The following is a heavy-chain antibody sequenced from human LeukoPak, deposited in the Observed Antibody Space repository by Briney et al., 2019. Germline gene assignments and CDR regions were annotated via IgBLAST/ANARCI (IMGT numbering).Heavy chain of an antibody. D-gene: IGHD6-13*01. CDR1: GFTFSSYA. V-gene: IGHV3-23*01. CDR2: ISGSGGST. CDR3: ASVAAAGTFYFDY. Sequence: GGSLRLSCAASGFTFSSYAMSWVRQAPGKGLEWVSAISGSGGSTYYADSVKGRFTISRDNSKNTLYLQMNSLRAEDTAAYYCASVAAAGTFYFDYWGQGTLVTVSS. J-gene: IGHJ4*02.